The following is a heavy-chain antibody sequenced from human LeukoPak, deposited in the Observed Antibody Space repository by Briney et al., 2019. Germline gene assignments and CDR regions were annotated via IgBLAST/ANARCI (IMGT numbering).Heavy chain of an antibody. CDR1: GGSVGSADYS. CDR3: ARHRVVETPNFDY. Sequence: SETLSLTCAVSGGSVGSADYSWSWIRQPPGKGLEWIGHIYFSGTSYHNPSLKSRVTISVDTSKNQFSLKLSSVTAADTAVYYCARHRVVETPNFDYWGQGTLVTVSS. V-gene: IGHV4-30-2*03. CDR2: IYFSGTS. J-gene: IGHJ4*02. D-gene: IGHD2-2*01.